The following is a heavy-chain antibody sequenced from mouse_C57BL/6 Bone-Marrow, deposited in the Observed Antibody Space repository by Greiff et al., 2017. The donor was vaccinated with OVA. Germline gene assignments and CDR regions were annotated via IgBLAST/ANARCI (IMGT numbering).Heavy chain of an antibody. Sequence: VQLQESGAELAKPGASVKLSCKASGYTFTSYWMHWVKQRPGQGLEWIGYINPSSGDTKYNQKFKDKATLTAAKSSSTAYMQLSSLTYEDSAVYYCAKSYDCNYWVFAYWGQGTLVTVSA. D-gene: IGHD2-10*01. CDR3: AKSYDCNYWVFAY. J-gene: IGHJ3*01. CDR2: INPSSGDT. V-gene: IGHV1-7*01. CDR1: GYTFTSYW.